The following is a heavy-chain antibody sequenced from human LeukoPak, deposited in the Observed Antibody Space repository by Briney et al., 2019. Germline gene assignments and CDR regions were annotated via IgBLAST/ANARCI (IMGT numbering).Heavy chain of an antibody. CDR1: GGSFSGYY. CDR2: INHSGST. J-gene: IGHJ4*02. D-gene: IGHD1-26*01. CDR3: ARGDSGSYYGFGY. V-gene: IGHV4-34*01. Sequence: SETLSLTCAVYGGSFSGYYWSWIRQPPGKGLEWIGEINHSGSTNYNSSLKSRVTISVDTSKNQFSLKLSSVTAADTAVYYCARGDSGSYYGFGYWGQGTLVTVSS.